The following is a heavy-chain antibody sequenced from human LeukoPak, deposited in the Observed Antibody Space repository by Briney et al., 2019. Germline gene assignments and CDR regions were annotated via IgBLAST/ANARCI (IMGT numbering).Heavy chain of an antibody. J-gene: IGHJ5*02. CDR1: GFSLSTSGVG. CDR3: AHSMVRGVVRYTENWFDP. V-gene: IGHV2-5*01. Sequence: SGPTLVKPTQTLTLTCTFSGFSLSTSGVGVGWIRQPPGKALEWLALIYWNDDKRYSPSLKSRLTITKDTSKNQVVLTMTNMDPVDTATCYCAHSMVRGVVRYTENWFDPWGQGTLVTVSS. CDR2: IYWNDDK. D-gene: IGHD3-10*01.